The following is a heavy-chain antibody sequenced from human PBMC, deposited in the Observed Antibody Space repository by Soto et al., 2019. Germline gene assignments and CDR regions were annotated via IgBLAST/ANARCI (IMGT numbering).Heavy chain of an antibody. Sequence: HPGVSLRLSCAACGFTFSSYGMHWVRQAPGKGLEWVAVISYDGSNKYYADSVKGRFTISRDNAKNSLYLQMNSLRAEDTAVYYCARMAPPIDYWGQGTLVTVSS. CDR1: GFTFSSYG. J-gene: IGHJ4*02. CDR2: ISYDGSNK. V-gene: IGHV3-30*03. D-gene: IGHD5-12*01. CDR3: ARMAPPIDY.